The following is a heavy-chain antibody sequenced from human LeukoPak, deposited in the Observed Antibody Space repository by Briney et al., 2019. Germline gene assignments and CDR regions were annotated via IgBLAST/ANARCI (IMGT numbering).Heavy chain of an antibody. CDR3: ARDVGHDSSGYYLNWFDP. Sequence: GGSLRLSCAASGFTFSSYSMNWVRQAPGKGLEWVSSISSSSSYIYYADSVKGRFTISRDNAKNSLYLQMNSLRAEDAAVYYCARDVGHDSSGYYLNWFDPWGQGTLVTVSS. J-gene: IGHJ5*02. CDR1: GFTFSSYS. CDR2: ISSSSSYI. D-gene: IGHD3-22*01. V-gene: IGHV3-21*01.